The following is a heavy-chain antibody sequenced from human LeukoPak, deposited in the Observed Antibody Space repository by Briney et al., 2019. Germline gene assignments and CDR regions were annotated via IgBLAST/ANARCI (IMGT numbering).Heavy chain of an antibody. V-gene: IGHV1-69*04. CDR1: GGTFSSYA. D-gene: IGHD4-17*01. Sequence: SVKVSCKASGGTFSSYAISWVRQAPGQGLEWMGRIIPIFGIANYAQKFQGGVTITANKSTSTAYMELSSLRSEDTAVYYCARGDSYGDYGPLYRTWGQGTLVTVSS. CDR2: IIPIFGIA. J-gene: IGHJ5*02. CDR3: ARGDSYGDYGPLYRT.